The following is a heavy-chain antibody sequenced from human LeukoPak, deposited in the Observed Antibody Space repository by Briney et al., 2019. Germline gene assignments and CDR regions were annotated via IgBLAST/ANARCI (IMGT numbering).Heavy chain of an antibody. CDR3: AKAFPEYYYDSSGYWVVGAFDI. V-gene: IGHV3-23*01. CDR2: ISGSGGST. D-gene: IGHD3-22*01. J-gene: IGHJ3*02. CDR1: GFTFSSYA. Sequence: GGSLRLSCAASGFTFSSYAMSWVRQAPGKGLEWVSAISGSGGSTYYADSVKGRFTISRDNSKNTLYLQMNSLRAEDTAVYYCAKAFPEYYYDSSGYWVVGAFDIWGQGTMVTVSS.